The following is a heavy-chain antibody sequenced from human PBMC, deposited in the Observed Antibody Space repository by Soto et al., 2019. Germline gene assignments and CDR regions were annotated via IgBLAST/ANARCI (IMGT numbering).Heavy chain of an antibody. J-gene: IGHJ4*02. CDR1: GYSITSGFY. CDR2: ISYSAKT. CDR3: TRGAGAPWVRFDS. D-gene: IGHD3-16*01. Sequence: PSETLSLTCGVSGYSITSGFYWGWVRQSPGKGLEWIGTISYSAKTFYNPSLASRFSMAVDSSKKQFSLRLTSVTAADTALYYCTRGAGAPWVRFDSWGRGIMVTVSS. V-gene: IGHV4-38-2*01.